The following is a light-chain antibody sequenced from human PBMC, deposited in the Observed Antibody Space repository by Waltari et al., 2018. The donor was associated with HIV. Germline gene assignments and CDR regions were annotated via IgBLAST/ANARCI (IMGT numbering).Light chain of an antibody. CDR3: AAWDGSLRGGV. J-gene: IGLJ3*02. CDR1: RSNIGSNA. V-gene: IGLV1-47*01. Sequence: QSALTPPPSASAPPGQRVTLACSGSRSNIGSNAASRYQHRPGTAPKPLIFTNNRRGPGVPGRCPASKSGTSASLASSALQSDDEADYYCAAWDGSLRGGVFGGGTKLTV. CDR2: TNN.